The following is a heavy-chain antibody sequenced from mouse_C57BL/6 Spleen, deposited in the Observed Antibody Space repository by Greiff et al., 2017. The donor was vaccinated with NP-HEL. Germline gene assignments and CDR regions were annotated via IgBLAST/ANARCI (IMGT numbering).Heavy chain of an antibody. CDR3: ARRGPYYEGDYAMDY. Sequence: VQLQQPGTELVKPGASVKLSCKASGYTFTSYWMHWVKQRPGQGLEWIGNINPSNGGTNYNEKFKSKATMTVDKSSSTAYMQLSSLTSEDSAVYYCARRGPYYEGDYAMDYWGQGTSVTVSS. CDR2: INPSNGGT. J-gene: IGHJ4*01. D-gene: IGHD1-1*01. CDR1: GYTFTSYW. V-gene: IGHV1-53*01.